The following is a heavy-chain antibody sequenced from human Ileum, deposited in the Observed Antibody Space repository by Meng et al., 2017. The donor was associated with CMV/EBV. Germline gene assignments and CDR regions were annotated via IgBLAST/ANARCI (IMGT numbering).Heavy chain of an antibody. J-gene: IGHJ3*02. V-gene: IGHV3-21*01. CDR2: ITSSSSHI. CDR3: AELRSSVFDI. D-gene: IGHD3-16*01. Sequence: LSFATSGFTFSSYSMNWVRQAPGKGLEWVSSITSSSSHIYYADSVRGRFTISRDNAENSLYLQMNSLRAEDTAVYYCAELRSSVFDIWGQGTMVTVSS. CDR1: GFTFSSYS.